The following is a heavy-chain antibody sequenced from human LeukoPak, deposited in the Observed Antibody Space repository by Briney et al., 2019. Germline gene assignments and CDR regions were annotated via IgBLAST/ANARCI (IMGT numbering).Heavy chain of an antibody. CDR2: IWFDGSNK. CDR1: GFTFSSYG. CDR3: ARARNDYDTSSFSALDY. Sequence: GGSLRLSCAASGFTFSSYGMHWVRQAPGKGLEWVAVIWFDGSNKYYVDSVKGRFTISRDNSKNTLYLQMNSLRAEDTAVHYCARARNDYDTSSFSALDYWGQGTLVTVSS. D-gene: IGHD3-22*01. V-gene: IGHV3-33*01. J-gene: IGHJ4*02.